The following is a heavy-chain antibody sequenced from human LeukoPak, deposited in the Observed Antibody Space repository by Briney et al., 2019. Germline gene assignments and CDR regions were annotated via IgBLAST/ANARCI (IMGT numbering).Heavy chain of an antibody. CDR3: ASGSTSGSSSSRKHTSFFDY. CDR2: ISDDGSNK. J-gene: IGHJ4*02. V-gene: IGHV3-30*01. Sequence: GGSLRLSCAASGFTFSSYAMHWVRQAPGKGLEWVAVISDDGSNKYYADSVKGRFTISRDNSKNTLYLQMNSLRAEDTAVYYCASGSTSGSSSSRKHTSFFDYWGQGTLVTVSS. CDR1: GFTFSSYA. D-gene: IGHD6-6*01.